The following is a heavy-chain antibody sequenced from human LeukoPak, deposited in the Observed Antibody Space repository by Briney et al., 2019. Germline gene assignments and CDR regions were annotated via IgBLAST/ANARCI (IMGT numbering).Heavy chain of an antibody. J-gene: IGHJ4*02. D-gene: IGHD3-22*01. CDR3: AKDPYYYDSSGYYRYYFDY. CDR1: GFTFSSYA. V-gene: IGHV3-23*01. CDR2: ISGSGGST. Sequence: SGGSLRPSCAASGFTFSSYAMGWVRQAPGKGLEWVSAISGSGGSTYYPDSVKGRFTISRDNSKNTLYLQMNSLRAEDTAVYYCAKDPYYYDSSGYYRYYFDYWGQGTLVTVSS.